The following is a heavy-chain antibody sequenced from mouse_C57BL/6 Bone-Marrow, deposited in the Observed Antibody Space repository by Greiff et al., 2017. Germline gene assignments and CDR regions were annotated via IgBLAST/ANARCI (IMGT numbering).Heavy chain of an antibody. V-gene: IGHV14-4*01. D-gene: IGHD2-1*01. Sequence: VQLQQSGAELVRPGASVKLSCTASGFNIKDDYMHWVKQRPEQGLEWIGWIDPENGDTEYASKFQGKATITADTSSNTAYLQLSSLTSEDTAVYYCTTRGNQSSMDYWGQGTSVTVSS. CDR1: GFNIKDDY. CDR2: IDPENGDT. CDR3: TTRGNQSSMDY. J-gene: IGHJ4*01.